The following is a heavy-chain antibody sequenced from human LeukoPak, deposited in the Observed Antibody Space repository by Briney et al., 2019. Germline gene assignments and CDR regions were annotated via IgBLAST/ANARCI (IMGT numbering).Heavy chain of an antibody. CDR3: ARDAVGGANDY. J-gene: IGHJ4*02. CDR2: VNGDSSYI. CDR1: GFPLSAYP. Sequence: GGSLRLSCAASGFPLSAYPMEWVRQAPGKGLEWVSSVNGDSSYIYYADSVKGRFTIARDNAKNSLYLQMDSLRAEDSAIYYCARDAVGGANDYWGQGTLVTVSS. D-gene: IGHD1-26*01. V-gene: IGHV3-21*01.